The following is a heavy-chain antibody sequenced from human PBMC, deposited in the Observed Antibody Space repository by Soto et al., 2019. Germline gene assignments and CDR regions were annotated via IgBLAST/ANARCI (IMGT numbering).Heavy chain of an antibody. J-gene: IGHJ6*02. CDR3: ARTQFEKLFFNYYGMDV. V-gene: IGHV6-1*01. Sequence: SQTLSLTCAISVDSVSSNSAAWNWIRQSPSRGLEWLGRTYYRSKWYHDYAISVKSRITINPDTSRNQFSLQLNSVSPEDTAVYYCARTQFEKLFFNYYGMDVWGQGTTVTVSS. CDR2: TYYRSKWYH. CDR1: VDSVSSNSAA. D-gene: IGHD3-10*01.